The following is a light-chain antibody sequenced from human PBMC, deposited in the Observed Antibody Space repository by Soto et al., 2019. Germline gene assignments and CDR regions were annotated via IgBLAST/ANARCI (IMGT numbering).Light chain of an antibody. V-gene: IGKV1-39*01. J-gene: IGKJ2*01. CDR2: AAS. CDR1: QSISSY. CDR3: QQSYSTPYT. Sequence: DIQMTQSPSSLSASVGDRVTITCRASQSISSYLNWYQQKPGKAPKLLIYAASSLQSGVPSRFSGSGSGTDFTLTISSLKPEDCATYYCQQSYSTPYTFGQGTKLEIK.